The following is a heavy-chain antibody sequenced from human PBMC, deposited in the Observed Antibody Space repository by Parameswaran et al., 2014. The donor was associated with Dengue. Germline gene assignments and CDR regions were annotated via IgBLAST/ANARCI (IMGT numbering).Heavy chain of an antibody. J-gene: IGHJ4*02. D-gene: IGHD2-15*01. V-gene: IGHV4-59*01. CDR3: ARECAYERYCSGGRYSD. CDR2: LYHTGST. Sequence: RWIRQPPGKGLEWIGYLYHTGSTNYNPSLKSRVTLSLDTSKNQFSLKLTSVTAADTAVYYCARECAYERYCSGGRYSDWGQGTLVTVSS.